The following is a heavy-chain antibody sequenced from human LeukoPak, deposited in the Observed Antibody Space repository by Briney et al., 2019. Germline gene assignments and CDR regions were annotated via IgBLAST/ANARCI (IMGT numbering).Heavy chain of an antibody. J-gene: IGHJ4*02. D-gene: IGHD3-9*01. CDR2: VTVLVSST. CDR1: LFTFSNDA. V-gene: IGHV3-23*01. CDR3: AKCGDFDILTGYYVSDF. Sequence: QPLACLRLSCVPPLFTFSNDAMSWVRPAPGKRLWWVSAVTVLVSSTYSADSLTGRFTISRDTSSNSMFLQKNSMRAQNTAIYDCAKCGDFDILTGYYVSDFWGQGTLVTVSS.